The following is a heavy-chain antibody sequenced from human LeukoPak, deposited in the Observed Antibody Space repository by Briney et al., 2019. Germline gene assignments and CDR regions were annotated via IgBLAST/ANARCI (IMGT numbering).Heavy chain of an antibody. CDR2: IKQEGSEN. V-gene: IGHV3-7*01. Sequence: GRCLSLAWAASGLSFSSYWTRCVRQAPGKGMGWVANIKQEGSENYYVGSMKDRFTISRDNANNSLYMKMNSLRAKDTAVYYCARDSAVGHFDSLAIHGMDVWGKGTTVTVSS. J-gene: IGHJ6*04. D-gene: IGHD3-9*01. CDR1: GLSFSSYW. CDR3: ARDSAVGHFDSLAIHGMDV.